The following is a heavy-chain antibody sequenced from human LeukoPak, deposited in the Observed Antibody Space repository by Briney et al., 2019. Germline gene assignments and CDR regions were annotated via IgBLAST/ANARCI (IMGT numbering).Heavy chain of an antibody. CDR1: GGSFTGHY. J-gene: IGHJ4*02. CDR2: IYHTGST. D-gene: IGHD4-23*01. Sequence: PSETLSLTYNVSGGSFTGHYWSWVRQSPEKGLEWIGQIYHTGSTHYNPSLRSRFAISVDTSKNKFFLNVKSVTAADTAVYYCAREGRWGMKYYFDFWGQGTLVIVSS. V-gene: IGHV4-59*11. CDR3: AREGRWGMKYYFDF.